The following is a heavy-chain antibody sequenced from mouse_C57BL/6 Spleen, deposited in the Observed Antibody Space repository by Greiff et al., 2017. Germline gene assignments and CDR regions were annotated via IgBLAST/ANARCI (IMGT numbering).Heavy chain of an antibody. V-gene: IGHV3-6*01. Sequence: EVKLVESGPGLVKPSQSLSLTCSVTGYSITSGYFWNWIRQFPGNKLEWMGYISYDGSTNYNPSLKNRISITRDTSKNQCCLKLNSVTTEDTATYFCARDKLGRCSGYWGQGTTHTVSS. CDR2: ISYDGST. J-gene: IGHJ2*01. CDR1: GYSITSGYF. CDR3: ARDKLGRCSGY. D-gene: IGHD4-1*01.